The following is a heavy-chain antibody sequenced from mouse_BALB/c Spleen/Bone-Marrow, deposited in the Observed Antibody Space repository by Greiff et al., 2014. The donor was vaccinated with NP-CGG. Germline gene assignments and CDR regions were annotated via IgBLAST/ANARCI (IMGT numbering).Heavy chain of an antibody. Sequence: VQLQQSGGGLVQPGGSLRLSCATSGFTFTDYYMNWVRQPPGKALEWLGFIRNKANGYTTEYSASVKSRFTISRDNSQNILYLQMNTLRVDDSATYYCARDKGRVFFDYWGQGTTPTVSS. CDR1: GFTFTDYY. J-gene: IGHJ2*01. CDR3: ARDKGRVFFDY. CDR2: IRNKANGYTT. V-gene: IGHV7-3*02.